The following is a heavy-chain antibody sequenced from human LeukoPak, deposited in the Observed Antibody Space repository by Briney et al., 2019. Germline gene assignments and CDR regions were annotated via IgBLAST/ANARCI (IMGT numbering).Heavy chain of an antibody. V-gene: IGHV3-64D*06. D-gene: IGHD3-10*01. CDR3: VKDSSSGSYFDY. Sequence: GGSLRLSCSASGFTFSRYAMHWVRQTPGKALEYVSSISSNGGITYYADSVKGRFTISRDNSRNTLHLQMSSLRVEDTAVYYCVKDSSSGSYFDYWGQGTLVTVSS. CDR2: ISSNGGIT. J-gene: IGHJ4*02. CDR1: GFTFSRYA.